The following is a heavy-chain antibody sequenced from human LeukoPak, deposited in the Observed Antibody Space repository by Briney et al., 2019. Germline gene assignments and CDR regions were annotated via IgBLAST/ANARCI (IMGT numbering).Heavy chain of an antibody. CDR1: GFTFSSYG. Sequence: PGRSLRLSCAASGFTFSSYGMHWVRQAPGKGLEWVAVIWYDGSNKYYADSVKGRFTISRDNSKNTLYLQMNSLRAEDTAVYYCARDSCSSTSCIIRGAFDIWGQGTMVTVSS. J-gene: IGHJ3*02. D-gene: IGHD2-2*01. CDR2: IWYDGSNK. V-gene: IGHV3-33*01. CDR3: ARDSCSSTSCIIRGAFDI.